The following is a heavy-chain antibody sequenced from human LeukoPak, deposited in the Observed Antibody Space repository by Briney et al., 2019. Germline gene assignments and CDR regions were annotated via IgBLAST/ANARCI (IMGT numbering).Heavy chain of an antibody. J-gene: IGHJ4*02. CDR2: IYHSGST. D-gene: IGHD6-13*01. CDR1: GGSFSGYY. CDR3: ARIGSSWYWFDY. Sequence: PSETLSLTCAVYGGSFSGYYWSWIRQPPGKGLEWIGEIYHSGSTNYNPSLKSRVTISVDKSKNQFSLKLSSVTAADTAVYYCARIGSSWYWFDYWGQGTLVTVSS. V-gene: IGHV4-34*01.